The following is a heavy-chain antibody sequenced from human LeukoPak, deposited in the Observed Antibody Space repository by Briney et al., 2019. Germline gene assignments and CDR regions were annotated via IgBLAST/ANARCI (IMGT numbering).Heavy chain of an antibody. D-gene: IGHD3-10*01. J-gene: IGHJ4*02. CDR2: MNPNSGNT. CDR1: GYTFTSYD. V-gene: IGHV1-8*01. Sequence: ASVKVSCKASGYTFTSYDINWVRQATGQGLEWMGWMNPNSGNTGYAQKFQGRVTMTRNTSINTAYMELSSLRSEDTAVYYCAVHYYASGSYFNYWGQGTLVTVSS. CDR3: AVHYYASGSYFNY.